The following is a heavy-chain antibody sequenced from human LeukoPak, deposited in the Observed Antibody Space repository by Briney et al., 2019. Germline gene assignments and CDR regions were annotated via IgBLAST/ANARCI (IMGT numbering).Heavy chain of an antibody. V-gene: IGHV4-4*07. Sequence: SETLSLTCTVSGGSISSYYWSWIRQPAGKGLEWIGRIYTSGSTNYNPSLKSRVTMSVDTSKNQFSLKLSSVTAADTAVYYCARVYYSNSYDYWYFDLWGRGTLVTVSS. CDR2: IYTSGST. CDR3: ARVYYSNSYDYWYFDL. D-gene: IGHD6-13*01. CDR1: GGSISSYY. J-gene: IGHJ2*01.